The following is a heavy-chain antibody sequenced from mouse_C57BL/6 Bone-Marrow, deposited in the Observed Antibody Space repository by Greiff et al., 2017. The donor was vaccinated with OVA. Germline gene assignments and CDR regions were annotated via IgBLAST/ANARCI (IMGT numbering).Heavy chain of an antibody. CDR3: TFDGYYEAWFAY. CDR2: IDPENGDT. J-gene: IGHJ3*01. D-gene: IGHD2-3*01. Sequence: EVKLVESGAELVRPGASVKLSCTASGFNIKDDYMHWVKQRPEQGLEWIGWIDPENGDTEYASKFQGKATITADTSSNTAYLQLSSLTSEDTAVYYCTFDGYYEAWFAYWGQGTLVTVSA. V-gene: IGHV14-4*01. CDR1: GFNIKDDY.